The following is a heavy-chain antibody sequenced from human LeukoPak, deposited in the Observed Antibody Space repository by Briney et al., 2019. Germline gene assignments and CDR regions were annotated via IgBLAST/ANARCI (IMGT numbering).Heavy chain of an antibody. CDR2: INHSGST. J-gene: IGHJ6*03. Sequence: SETLSLTCAVSGGSFSGYYWSWIRQPPGKGLEWIGEINHSGSTNYNPSLTSRVTISVDTSKNQFSLTLSSVTAADTAVYYCARGGCSSTSCYYYYYYMDVWGKGTTVTVSS. CDR1: GGSFSGYY. CDR3: ARGGCSSTSCYYYYYYMDV. D-gene: IGHD2-2*01. V-gene: IGHV4-34*01.